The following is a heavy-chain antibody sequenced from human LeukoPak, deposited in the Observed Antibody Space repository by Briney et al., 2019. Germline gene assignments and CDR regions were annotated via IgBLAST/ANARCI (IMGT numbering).Heavy chain of an antibody. J-gene: IGHJ4*02. D-gene: IGHD1-26*01. CDR2: ISAYNGNT. V-gene: IGHV1-18*01. CDR3: ASLVGAIDGDYFDY. CDR1: RYTFPSYG. Sequence: ASVQVSCKASRYTFPSYGINWVRQAPGQGLEWMGWISAYNGNTNYAQKLQGRATMTTDTSTSTAYMEPRSLRSDDTAVYYCASLVGAIDGDYFDYWGQGTLVTVSS.